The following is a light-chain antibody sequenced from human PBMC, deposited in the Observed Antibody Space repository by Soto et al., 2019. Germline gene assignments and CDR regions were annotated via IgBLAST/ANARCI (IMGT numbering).Light chain of an antibody. CDR1: QAIGNY. J-gene: IGKJ1*01. Sequence: DIQITQSPSAVSASVGDRVIITCRSSQAIGNYLAWFQQKPGQAPKRLIYAASTLQRGVPSRFSGSGSGTEFSLTIDTLEPEDFATYFCLQHKSYQWTFGQGTKVDI. CDR2: AAS. CDR3: LQHKSYQWT. V-gene: IGKV1-17*03.